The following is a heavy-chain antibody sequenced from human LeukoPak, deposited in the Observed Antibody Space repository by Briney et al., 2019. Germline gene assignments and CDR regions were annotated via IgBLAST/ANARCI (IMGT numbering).Heavy chain of an antibody. CDR3: AKSAHYDSSGYLDY. D-gene: IGHD3-22*01. J-gene: IGHJ4*02. CDR1: GFTFDDYA. Sequence: GGSLRLSCAASGFTFDDYAMHWVRQAPGKGLEWVSGISWNSGSIGYADSVKGRFTISRDNAKNSLYLQMNSLRAEDTALYYCAKSAHYDSSGYLDYWGQGTLVTVSS. CDR2: ISWNSGSI. V-gene: IGHV3-9*01.